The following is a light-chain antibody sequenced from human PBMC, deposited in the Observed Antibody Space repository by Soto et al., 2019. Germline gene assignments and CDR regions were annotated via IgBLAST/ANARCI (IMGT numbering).Light chain of an antibody. CDR2: WAS. Sequence: DIVMTQSPDSLAVSLGERATINCKSSQSVLYSSNNKNYLAWYQQKPGQPPKLLIYWASTRESGVPDRISGSGSGTDFNLIISSLQAEDVAVYYCQQYYSSPFTFGPGTKVDIK. J-gene: IGKJ3*01. V-gene: IGKV4-1*01. CDR3: QQYYSSPFT. CDR1: QSVLYSSNNKNY.